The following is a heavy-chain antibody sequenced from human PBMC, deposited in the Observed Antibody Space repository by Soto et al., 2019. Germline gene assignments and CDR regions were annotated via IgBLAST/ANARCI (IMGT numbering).Heavy chain of an antibody. CDR1: GFSLTSNAVG. D-gene: IGHD6-19*01. J-gene: IGHJ4*02. V-gene: IGHV2-5*02. CDR2: IYWDDEN. Sequence: QITLKESGPTLVKPTQTLTLTCTFSGFSLTSNAVGVGWFRQPPGKALEWLALIYWDDENHYSPSLKSRLTFTKDTSKNQVVLIMTNMDPVDTATYYCAHGSGWLFDFWGQGTLVTVSS. CDR3: AHGSGWLFDF.